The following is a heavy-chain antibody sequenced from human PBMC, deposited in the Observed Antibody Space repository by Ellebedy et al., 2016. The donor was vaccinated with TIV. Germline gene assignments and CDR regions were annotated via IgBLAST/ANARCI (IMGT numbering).Heavy chain of an antibody. Sequence: AASVKVSCKASGFTFTRYGINWVRQAPGQGLEWMGWISGYSDNTDYAQKFQGRVTMTTDTGTNTGYMELTSLTSDDTAVYYCARDLRGSLKGGYWGQGTLVTVSS. V-gene: IGHV1-18*04. CDR2: ISGYSDNT. CDR1: GFTFTRYG. D-gene: IGHD2-8*01. J-gene: IGHJ4*02. CDR3: ARDLRGSLKGGY.